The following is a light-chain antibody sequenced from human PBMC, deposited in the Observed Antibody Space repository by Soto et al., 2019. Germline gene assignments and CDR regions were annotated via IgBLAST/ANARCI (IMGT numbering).Light chain of an antibody. CDR1: QSMGSN. J-gene: IGKJ4*01. Sequence: EIVMTQSPATMSVSPGERATLSCRASQSMGSNVAWYQQKPGQAPRLLIYGASTRATGIPARFSGSWSGTEFTLTINSLQSEDFAVYYCQQYDAWPLTFGGGTKVDIK. V-gene: IGKV3-15*01. CDR3: QQYDAWPLT. CDR2: GAS.